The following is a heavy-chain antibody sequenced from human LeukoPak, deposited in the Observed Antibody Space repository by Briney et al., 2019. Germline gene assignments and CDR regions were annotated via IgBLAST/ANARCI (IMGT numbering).Heavy chain of an antibody. V-gene: IGHV3-74*01. Sequence: GGSLRLSCAASGFTFSTSWMHWVRQAPGKGLVWVSEINFAGTATKYADSVKGRFTISRDNAKNTLFLQMNSLRAEDTAVYYCVRSLFDSWNGYYFDSWGQGTLVSVSS. J-gene: IGHJ4*02. CDR3: VRSLFDSWNGYYFDS. CDR2: INFAGTAT. D-gene: IGHD3-3*01. CDR1: GFTFSTSW.